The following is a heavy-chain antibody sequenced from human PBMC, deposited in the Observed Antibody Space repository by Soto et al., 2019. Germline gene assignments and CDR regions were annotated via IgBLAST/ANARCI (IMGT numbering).Heavy chain of an antibody. CDR3: ARVNEWLGALEY. CDR2: MNPNSGNT. D-gene: IGHD6-19*01. J-gene: IGHJ4*02. CDR1: GYTFTSYA. Sequence: QVQLVQSGAEVKKPGASVKVSCKASGYTFTSYAINWVRQATGQGLEWMGWMNPNSGNTGYAQKFQGRVTMTRNTSINTAYMELSSLRSEDTAVYYCARVNEWLGALEYWGQGTLVTVSS. V-gene: IGHV1-8*01.